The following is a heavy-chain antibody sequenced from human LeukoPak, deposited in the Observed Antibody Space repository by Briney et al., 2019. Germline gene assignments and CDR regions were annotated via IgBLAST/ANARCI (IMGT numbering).Heavy chain of an antibody. J-gene: IGHJ6*02. CDR3: ARIYYYYDMDV. Sequence: SSETLSLTCAVYGGSFSGYYWSWIRQPPVKGLEWIGEINHSGSTNYNPSLKSRVTISVDTSKNQLSLKLSSVTAADTAVYYCARIYYYYDMDVWGQGTTVTVSS. CDR1: GGSFSGYY. V-gene: IGHV4-34*01. CDR2: INHSGST.